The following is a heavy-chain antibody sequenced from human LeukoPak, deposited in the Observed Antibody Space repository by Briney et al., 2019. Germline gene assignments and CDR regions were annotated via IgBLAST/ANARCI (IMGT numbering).Heavy chain of an antibody. V-gene: IGHV3-9*01. Sequence: PARTLRLSCAASGFSFGDYAMRWVRQAPGKGLEWVSEISWNSGSIYYADSVKGRFTISRDDAKDSLYLQMNSLRAEDTALYYCAKDILPTYGSVIYSLPYAFDIWGQGTMVTVSS. CDR2: ISWNSGSI. J-gene: IGHJ3*02. CDR1: GFSFGDYA. D-gene: IGHD3-10*01. CDR3: AKDILPTYGSVIYSLPYAFDI.